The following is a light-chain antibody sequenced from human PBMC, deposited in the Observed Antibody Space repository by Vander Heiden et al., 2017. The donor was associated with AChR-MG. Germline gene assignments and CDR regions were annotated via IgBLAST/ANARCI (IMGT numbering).Light chain of an antibody. CDR2: DDS. CDR1: DISSKV. Sequence: SSVLTQAPSVSVAPGQTAHVTCGGNDISSKVVHWYQQQQGQAPVVVIYDDSDRPSGIPERFSGSNSGATATMTISRVEAEDEATYYCQVWDSISNNVVFGRGTRLTVL. J-gene: IGLJ3*02. CDR3: QVWDSISNNVV. V-gene: IGLV3-21*02.